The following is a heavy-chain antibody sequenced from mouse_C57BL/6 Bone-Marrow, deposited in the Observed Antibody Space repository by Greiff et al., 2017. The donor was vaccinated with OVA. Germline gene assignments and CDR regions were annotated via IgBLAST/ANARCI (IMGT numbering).Heavy chain of an antibody. V-gene: IGHV3-6*01. CDR1: GYSITSGYY. CDR2: ISYDGSN. J-gene: IGHJ4*01. Sequence: LQESGPGLVKPSQSLSLTCSVTGYSITSGYYWNWIRQFPGNKLEWMGYISYDGSNNYNPSLKNRISITRDTSKNQFFLKLNSVTTEDTATYYCARRGDYYAMDYWGQGTSVTVSS. CDR3: ARRGDYYAMDY.